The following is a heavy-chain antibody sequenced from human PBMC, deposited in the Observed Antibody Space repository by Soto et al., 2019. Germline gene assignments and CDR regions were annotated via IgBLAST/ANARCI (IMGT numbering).Heavy chain of an antibody. V-gene: IGHV1-2*02. Sequence: QAQLVQSGAEVKKPGASVKVSCEASGYTFTSYYMHWVRQAPAQGLEWMGWINPNSGDTKYAQKFRGRVTMTRDTSITTAYMEVKMLTSDDTAVYYCARQLAYCGGDCFTEPVDYWGQGTLVTVSS. J-gene: IGHJ4*02. CDR3: ARQLAYCGGDCFTEPVDY. CDR2: INPNSGDT. CDR1: GYTFTSYY. D-gene: IGHD2-21*02.